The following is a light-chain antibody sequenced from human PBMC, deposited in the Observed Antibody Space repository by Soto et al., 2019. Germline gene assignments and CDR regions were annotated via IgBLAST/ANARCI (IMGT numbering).Light chain of an antibody. V-gene: IGKV3-11*01. J-gene: IGKJ3*01. CDR3: QQRSNWPPLS. Sequence: EIVLTQSPATLSLSRGDRETLSCTASQSSGSYLAWYQHQLGQPPRLLIYDASNRATGIPVTFSGSGSGTDFTLTISSLQPEDFAVYYCQQRSNWPPLSFGPGTKVDIK. CDR1: QSSGSY. CDR2: DAS.